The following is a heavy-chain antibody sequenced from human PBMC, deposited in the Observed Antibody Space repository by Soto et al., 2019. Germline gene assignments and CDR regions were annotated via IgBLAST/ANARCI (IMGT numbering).Heavy chain of an antibody. J-gene: IGHJ4*02. CDR1: GGSMRNHF. CDR2: IHYSGTT. D-gene: IGHD6-13*01. CDR3: AAVEASSRNLAPYYLDF. V-gene: IGHV4-59*11. Sequence: SETLSLTCTVSGGSMRNHFWTWIRQPPGKGLEWIGYIHYSGTTSFFPSYNLSLRSRVTISEDTSKNQFSLKLLSVTTADTDVYFCAAVEASSRNLAPYYLDFWGQGTLVTV.